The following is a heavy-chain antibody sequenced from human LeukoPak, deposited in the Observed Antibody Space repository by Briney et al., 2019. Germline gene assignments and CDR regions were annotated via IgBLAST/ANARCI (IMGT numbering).Heavy chain of an antibody. CDR3: ASGGGVVAGFSPSYYYYYMDV. J-gene: IGHJ6*03. CDR1: GGSISSGSYY. V-gene: IGHV4-61*02. CDR2: IYTSGST. Sequence: SQTLSLTCTVSGGSISSGSYYWSWIRQPAGKGLEWIGRIYTSGSTNYNPSLKSRVTISVDTSKNQFSLKLSSVTAADTAVYYCASGGGVVAGFSPSYYYYYMDVWGKGTTVTVSS. D-gene: IGHD6-19*01.